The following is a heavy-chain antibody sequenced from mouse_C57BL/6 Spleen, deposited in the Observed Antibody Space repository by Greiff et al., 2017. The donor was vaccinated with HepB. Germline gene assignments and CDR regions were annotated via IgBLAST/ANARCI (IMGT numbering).Heavy chain of an antibody. Sequence: EVKLMESGGGLVKPGGSLKLSCAASGFTFSDYGMHWVGQAPEKGLEWVAYISSGSSTIYYADTVKGRFTISRDNAKNTLFLQMTSLRAEDTAMYYCARGHYYYGSSYAMDYWGQGTSVTVSS. CDR2: ISSGSSTI. CDR3: ARGHYYYGSSYAMDY. D-gene: IGHD1-1*01. J-gene: IGHJ4*01. CDR1: GFTFSDYG. V-gene: IGHV5-17*01.